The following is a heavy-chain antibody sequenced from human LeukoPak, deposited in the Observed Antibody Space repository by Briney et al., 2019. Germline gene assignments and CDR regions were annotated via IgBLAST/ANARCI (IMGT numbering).Heavy chain of an antibody. CDR1: GFTFSSYW. V-gene: IGHV3-74*01. CDR3: AREDIVVVPAAENWFDP. D-gene: IGHD2-2*01. J-gene: IGHJ5*02. CDR2: INSDGSST. Sequence: GGSLRLSCAASGFTFSSYWMHWVRQAPGKGLVWVSRINSDGSSTSYADPVKGRFTISRDNAKNTLYLQMNSLRAEDTAVYYCAREDIVVVPAAENWFDPWGQGTLVTVSS.